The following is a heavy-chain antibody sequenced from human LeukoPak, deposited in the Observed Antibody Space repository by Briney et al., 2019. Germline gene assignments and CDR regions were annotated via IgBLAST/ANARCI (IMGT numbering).Heavy chain of an antibody. J-gene: IGHJ5*02. Sequence: PSETLSLTCTVSGGSISSSSYYWGWIRQPPGTGLEWIGSIYYVGNTYYNPSRKSRVTISVDTSKNHFSLKLSSVTAADTAMYYCARDSHGYCSGGSCYSGGWFDPWGQGTLVTVSS. V-gene: IGHV4-39*07. D-gene: IGHD2-15*01. CDR3: ARDSHGYCSGGSCYSGGWFDP. CDR1: GGSISSSSYY. CDR2: IYYVGNT.